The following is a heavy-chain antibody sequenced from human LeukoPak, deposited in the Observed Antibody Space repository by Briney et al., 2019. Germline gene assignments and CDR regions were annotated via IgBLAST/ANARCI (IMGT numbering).Heavy chain of an antibody. D-gene: IGHD3-9*01. CDR1: GXSISSNY. Sequence: SETLSLTCTVSGXSISSNYWSWIRQSAEKRLEWIGRIYTSGSTNYNPSLKSRVTMSVDTSKNQSSLKLSSLTAADTAVYYCARGPGTYDILTGYYRNWFDPWGQGTLVTVSS. CDR3: ARGPGTYDILTGYYRNWFDP. CDR2: IYTSGST. J-gene: IGHJ5*02. V-gene: IGHV4-4*07.